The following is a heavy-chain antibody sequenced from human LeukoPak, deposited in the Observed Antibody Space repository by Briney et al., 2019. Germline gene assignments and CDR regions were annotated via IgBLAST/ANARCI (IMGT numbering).Heavy chain of an antibody. CDR1: GFTFDDYA. CDR3: AKDHSSSWSDFDY. CDR2: ISWNSGSI. D-gene: IGHD6-13*01. Sequence: PGGSLRLSCAASGFTFDDYAMHWVRQAPGKGLEWVSGISWNSGSIGYADSVKGRFTISRDNAKNSLYLQMNSLGAEDTALYYCAKDHSSSWSDFDYWGQGTLVTVSS. V-gene: IGHV3-9*01. J-gene: IGHJ4*02.